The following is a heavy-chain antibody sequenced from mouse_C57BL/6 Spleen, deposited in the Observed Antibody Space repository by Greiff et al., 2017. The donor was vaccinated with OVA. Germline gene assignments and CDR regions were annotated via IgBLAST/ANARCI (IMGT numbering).Heavy chain of an antibody. D-gene: IGHD2-1*01. Sequence: QVQLQQPGAELVKPGASVKLSCKASGYTFTSYWMQWVKQRPGQGLEWIGEIDPSDSYTNYNQKFKGKATLTVATSSSTAYMQLSSLTSEDSAVYYCAKRGGNYFLYYAMDYWGQGTSVTVSS. CDR1: GYTFTSYW. J-gene: IGHJ4*01. CDR2: IDPSDSYT. V-gene: IGHV1-50*01. CDR3: AKRGGNYFLYYAMDY.